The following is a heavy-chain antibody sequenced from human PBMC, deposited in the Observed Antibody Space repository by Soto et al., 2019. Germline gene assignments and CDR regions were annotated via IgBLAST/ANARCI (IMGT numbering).Heavy chain of an antibody. CDR1: GFTFSDYY. Sequence: QVQLVESGGGLVKPGGSLRLSCAASGFTFSDYYMSWIRQGPGKGLEWVSYISSSGSTIYYADSVKGRFTISRDNAKNSLYLQMNSLRAEDTAVYYCARHGFEVVPAAMWVPFDYWGQGTLVTVSS. CDR2: ISSSGSTI. J-gene: IGHJ4*02. D-gene: IGHD2-2*01. V-gene: IGHV3-11*01. CDR3: ARHGFEVVPAAMWVPFDY.